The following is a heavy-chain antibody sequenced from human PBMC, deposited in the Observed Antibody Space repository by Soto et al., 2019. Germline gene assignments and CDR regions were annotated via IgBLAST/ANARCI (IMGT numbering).Heavy chain of an antibody. CDR3: AREHSSIDY. D-gene: IGHD6-13*01. CDR2: ISSSGSTI. V-gene: IGHV3-48*03. J-gene: IGHJ4*02. CDR1: GFTFSSYA. Sequence: EVQLLESGGGLVQPGGSLRLSCAASGFTFSSYAMSWVRQAPGKGLEWVSAISSSGSTIYYADSVKGRFTISRDNAKNSLYLQMNSLRAEDTAVYYCAREHSSIDYWGQGTLVTVSS.